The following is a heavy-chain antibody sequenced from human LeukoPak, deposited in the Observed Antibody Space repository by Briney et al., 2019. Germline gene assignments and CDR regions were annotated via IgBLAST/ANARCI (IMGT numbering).Heavy chain of an antibody. CDR3: ARDYYYDSSGYYTYYFDY. CDR2: INPNGGSA. D-gene: IGHD3-22*01. V-gene: IGHV1-46*01. CDR1: GYTFTSYY. Sequence: GASVKASCKASGYTFTSYYIHWVRLAPGQGLEWLGIINPNGGSASYAQRFQGRVTMTRDTSTTTVYMELTSLRSEDTAVYYCARDYYYDSSGYYTYYFDYWGQGTQVTVSS. J-gene: IGHJ4*02.